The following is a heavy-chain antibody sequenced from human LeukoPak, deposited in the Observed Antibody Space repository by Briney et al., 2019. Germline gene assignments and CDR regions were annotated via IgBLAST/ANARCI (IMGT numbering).Heavy chain of an antibody. CDR1: GFTFSSYA. J-gene: IGHJ3*02. V-gene: IGHV3-23*01. D-gene: IGHD3-22*01. CDR2: ISGSGGRT. Sequence: QSGGSLRLSCAASGFTFSSYAVSWVRQAPGKGLDWVSTISGSGGRTYYADSVKGRFTISRDNSKNTLNLQKNSLRAEDTAVYYCAKVRYYDSGGYCAAFDTWGQGTMVTVSS. CDR3: AKVRYYDSGGYCAAFDT.